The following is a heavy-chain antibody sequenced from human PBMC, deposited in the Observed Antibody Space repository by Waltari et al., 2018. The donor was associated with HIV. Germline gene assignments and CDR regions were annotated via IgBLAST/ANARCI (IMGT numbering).Heavy chain of an antibody. V-gene: IGHV3-9*01. J-gene: IGHJ4*02. Sequence: DVQLVESGCGLVQPGRCLRHSCAASGFTFNAYGRHWVRQAPGKGLEWVSGISWNSGSIGYADSVKGRFTISRDNAKNSLYLQMNSLRAEDTALYYCAKDITPFINGSYEGGLDYWGQGTLVTVSS. CDR2: ISWNSGSI. CDR1: GFTFNAYG. CDR3: AKDITPFINGSYEGGLDY. D-gene: IGHD1-26*01.